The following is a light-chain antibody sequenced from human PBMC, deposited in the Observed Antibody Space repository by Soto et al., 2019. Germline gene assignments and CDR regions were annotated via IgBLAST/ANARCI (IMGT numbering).Light chain of an antibody. Sequence: SVLTQPRSVSGSPGQSVTISCTGTSSDVGGYNYVSWYQQYSGKAPKVMIYDVSKRPSGVPDRFSGSKSGNTASLTISGLQAEDEADYYCCSYAASNTLVFGTGTKVTVL. CDR3: CSYAASNTLV. CDR1: SSDVGGYNY. J-gene: IGLJ1*01. V-gene: IGLV2-11*01. CDR2: DVS.